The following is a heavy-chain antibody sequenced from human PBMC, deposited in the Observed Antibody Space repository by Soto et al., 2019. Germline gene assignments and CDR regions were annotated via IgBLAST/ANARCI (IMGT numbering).Heavy chain of an antibody. D-gene: IGHD3-10*01. J-gene: IGHJ4*02. CDR3: ASLRGSGTNYFFDY. Sequence: QVQLQESGPGLVKPSQTLSLTCTVSGGSISNGDYYWSWIRQHPGKGLEWIGYIFYSGNAYYTPSVKGRITISVDTSENQFSLKLTSVTAADTAVYYCASLRGSGTNYFFDYWGQGTLVTVSS. V-gene: IGHV4-31*03. CDR1: GGSISNGDYY. CDR2: IFYSGNA.